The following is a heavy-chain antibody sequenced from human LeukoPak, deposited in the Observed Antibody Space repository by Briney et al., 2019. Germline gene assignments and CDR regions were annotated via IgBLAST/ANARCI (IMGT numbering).Heavy chain of an antibody. D-gene: IGHD3-22*01. Sequence: ASVKVSCKASGYTFTSYGISWVRQAPGQGLEWMGWISTYNGNTNYAQKIQGRVTMTTDTSTTTAYMELRSLRSDDTAVYYCARVFPGRYDSSPLHAFDIWGQGTMVTVSS. CDR1: GYTFTSYG. V-gene: IGHV1-18*01. CDR3: ARVFPGRYDSSPLHAFDI. CDR2: ISTYNGNT. J-gene: IGHJ3*02.